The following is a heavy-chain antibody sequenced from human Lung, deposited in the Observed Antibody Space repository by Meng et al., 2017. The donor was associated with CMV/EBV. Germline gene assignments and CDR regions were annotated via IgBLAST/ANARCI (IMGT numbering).Heavy chain of an antibody. Sequence: GSXRLSXTASGFSFGDYAMSWVRQAPGKGLEWVGFIRSKVYGGTIEYAASVKGRFIISRDDSKSIAYLEMNSPKTEDTAVYYCGVTTYYYYGMDVWGQGTXVTVSS. CDR2: IRSKVYGGTI. CDR1: GFSFGDYA. J-gene: IGHJ6*02. V-gene: IGHV3-49*04. D-gene: IGHD3-3*01. CDR3: GVTTYYYYGMDV.